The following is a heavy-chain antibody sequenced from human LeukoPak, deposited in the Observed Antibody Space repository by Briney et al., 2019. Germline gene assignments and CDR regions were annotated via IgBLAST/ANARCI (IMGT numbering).Heavy chain of an antibody. Sequence: ASVKVSCKASGYTFTGYYMHWVRQAPGQGLEWMGWINPNSGGTNYAQKFQGRVTMTRDKSISTAYLQWSSLKASDTAMYYCARERSSQGYFDFWGQGTLVTVSS. V-gene: IGHV1-2*02. D-gene: IGHD6-6*01. J-gene: IGHJ4*02. CDR3: ARERSSQGYFDF. CDR1: GYTFTGYY. CDR2: INPNSGGT.